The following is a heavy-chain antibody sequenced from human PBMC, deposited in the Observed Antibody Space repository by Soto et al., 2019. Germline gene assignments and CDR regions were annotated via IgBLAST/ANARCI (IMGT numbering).Heavy chain of an antibody. CDR3: ARSWGDRWNTDYFQL. D-gene: IGHD1-1*01. J-gene: IGHJ1*01. CDR1: GFSFSTYS. Sequence: EMQLLESGGGLVQPGGSLILSCAASGFSFSTYSLSWVRQSPGKGLEWVSGISGTGESKHYADSARGRFAISRDNSRNTLSLQMSSLRAEDTAVYYCARSWGDRWNTDYFQLWGECTLFPVSS. V-gene: IGHV3-23*01. CDR2: ISGTGESK.